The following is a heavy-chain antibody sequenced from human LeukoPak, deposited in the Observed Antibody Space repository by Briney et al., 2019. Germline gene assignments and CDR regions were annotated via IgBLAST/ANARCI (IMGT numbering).Heavy chain of an antibody. Sequence: GASVKVSCKASGYTFTGYYMHWVRQAPGQGLEWMGWMNPNSGNTGYAQKFQGRVTMTRNTSISTAYMELSSLRSEDTAVYYCASSSSGGLFDYWGQGTLVTVSS. CDR1: GYTFTGYY. CDR2: MNPNSGNT. J-gene: IGHJ4*02. V-gene: IGHV1-8*02. CDR3: ASSSSGGLFDY. D-gene: IGHD3-10*01.